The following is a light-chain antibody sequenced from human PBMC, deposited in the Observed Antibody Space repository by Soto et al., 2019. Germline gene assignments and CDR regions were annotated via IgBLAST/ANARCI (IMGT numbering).Light chain of an antibody. Sequence: EIVLTQSPGTLCFSPGERATLSCRASQSVSSSYLAWYQQKPGQAPRLLIYDASNRATGIPARFSGSGSGTDFTLTISSLEPEDFAVYYCQQRSNWQVTFGQGTQREIK. CDR3: QQRSNWQVT. V-gene: IGKV3D-20*02. J-gene: IGKJ5*01. CDR2: DAS. CDR1: QSVSSSY.